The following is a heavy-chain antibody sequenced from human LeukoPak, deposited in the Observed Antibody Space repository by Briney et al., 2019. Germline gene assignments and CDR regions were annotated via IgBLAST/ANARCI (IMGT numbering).Heavy chain of an antibody. CDR1: GFTFSDYY. Sequence: PGGSLRLSCAASGFTFSDYYMSWIRQAPGKGLEWVSYITSSGSTIYHADSVKGRFTISRDNAKNSLYLQMNSLRAEDTAVYYCASSLLATMGPLFYWGLGALVTVSS. CDR3: ASSLLATMGPLFY. V-gene: IGHV3-11*04. CDR2: ITSSGSTI. D-gene: IGHD5-24*01. J-gene: IGHJ4*02.